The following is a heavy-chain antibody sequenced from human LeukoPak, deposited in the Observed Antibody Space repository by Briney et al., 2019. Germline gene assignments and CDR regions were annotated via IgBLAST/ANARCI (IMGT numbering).Heavy chain of an antibody. CDR3: ARASYYYGSGSYLIDY. J-gene: IGHJ4*02. V-gene: IGHV3-30*04. CDR2: ISYDGSNK. CDR1: GFTFSSYA. Sequence: GRSLRLSCAASGFTFSSYAMHWVRQAPGKGLEWVAVISYDGSNKYYADSVKGRFTISRDNSKNTLYLQMNSLRAEDTAVYYCARASYYYGSGSYLIDYWGQGTLVTVSS. D-gene: IGHD3-10*01.